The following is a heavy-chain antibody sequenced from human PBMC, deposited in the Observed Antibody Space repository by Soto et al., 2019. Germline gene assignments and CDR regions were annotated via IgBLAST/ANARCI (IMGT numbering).Heavy chain of an antibody. CDR2: FSAYNGTT. D-gene: IGHD2-15*01. CDR1: GSTFTRYA. CDR3: ASEDESSCNAFDF. J-gene: IGHJ3*01. V-gene: IGHV1-18*01. Sequence: QVQLVQSGAEVKKPGASVKVSCKASGSTFTRYAISWVRQAPGQGLEWMGWFSAYNGTTNYAPKLQGRVPITTDTSTGTAYMELRSLRSDDTAVYCCASEDESSCNAFDFWGQGTLVTVSS.